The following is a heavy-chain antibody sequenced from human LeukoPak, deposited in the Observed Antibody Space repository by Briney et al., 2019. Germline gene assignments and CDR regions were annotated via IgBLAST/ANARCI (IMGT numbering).Heavy chain of an antibody. J-gene: IGHJ5*02. V-gene: IGHV4-39*07. D-gene: IGHD1-26*01. CDR2: IYYSGST. CDR3: ARGIIVGATWGENYNCFDP. Sequence: SETLSLTCTVSGGSISSSSYYWGWIRQPPGKGLDWIGSIYYSGSTNYNPSLKSRVTISVDTSKNQFSLKLSSVTAADTAVYYCARGIIVGATWGENYNCFDPWGQGTLVTVSS. CDR1: GGSISSSSYY.